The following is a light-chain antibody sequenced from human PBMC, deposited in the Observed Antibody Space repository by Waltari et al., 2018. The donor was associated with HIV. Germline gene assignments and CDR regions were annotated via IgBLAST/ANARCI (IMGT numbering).Light chain of an antibody. CDR3: QQYSRYRYT. Sequence: DIQMTQSPSTLSASVGDRVTITCRASQSISSWLAWFQQKPGKVPKLLIYTASSLQSGVPSRFSGSGSGTEFTLTIDSLQPDDFATYYCQQYSRYRYTFGQGTNLELK. J-gene: IGKJ2*01. CDR1: QSISSW. V-gene: IGKV1-5*03. CDR2: TAS.